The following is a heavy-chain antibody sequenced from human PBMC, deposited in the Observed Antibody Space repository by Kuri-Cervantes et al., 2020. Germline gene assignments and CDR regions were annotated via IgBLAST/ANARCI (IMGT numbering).Heavy chain of an antibody. J-gene: IGHJ4*02. Sequence: GESLKISCAASGFTFSSYSMNWVRQAPGKGLEWVSYMSRSGSTIYYADSVKGRFTISRDNAKNSLYLQMNSLRAEDTAVYYCVRDSHYDTLTGYNPFDYWGQGTLVTVSS. CDR1: GFTFSSYS. D-gene: IGHD3-9*01. CDR2: MSRSGSTI. V-gene: IGHV3-48*01. CDR3: VRDSHYDTLTGYNPFDY.